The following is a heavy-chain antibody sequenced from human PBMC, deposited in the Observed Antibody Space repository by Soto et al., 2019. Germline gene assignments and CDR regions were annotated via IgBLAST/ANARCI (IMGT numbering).Heavy chain of an antibody. V-gene: IGHV3-23*01. J-gene: IGHJ4*02. CDR3: AKRISGWYEIDY. CDR1: GXTVSSYA. CDR2: ISGGGGRT. D-gene: IGHD6-19*01. Sequence: GSLRLSCAASGXTVSSYAMSWVRQAPGKGLELVSAISGGGGRTYYADAVKGLFTISRDNSNNTLYLQMNSTRAEDTAVYYCAKRISGWYEIDYWGQGTLVTVSS.